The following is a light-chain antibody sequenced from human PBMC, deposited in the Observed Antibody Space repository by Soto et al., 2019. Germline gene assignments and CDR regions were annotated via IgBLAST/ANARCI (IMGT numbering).Light chain of an antibody. V-gene: IGKV3-20*01. CDR2: GAS. Sequence: EVVLTQSPGTLSLSPGEGATLSCRASHNISSTYLAWYQQKPGQAPRLLIYGASSRATGIPDRFSGSGSGTAFTLTVSRLEPEDFAVFYCQHYCSSMYTFGQGTRLDIK. CDR1: HNISSTY. CDR3: QHYCSSMYT. J-gene: IGKJ2*01.